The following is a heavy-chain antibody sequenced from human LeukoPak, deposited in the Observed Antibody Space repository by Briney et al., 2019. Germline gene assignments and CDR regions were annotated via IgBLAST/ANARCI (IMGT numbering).Heavy chain of an antibody. V-gene: IGHV4-39*01. CDR3: AKLNYDFWSGYSKIFDY. CDR1: GGSISSSSYY. CDR2: IYYSGST. D-gene: IGHD3-3*01. Sequence: SETLSLTCTVSGGSISSSSYYWGWIRQPPGKELEWIGSIYYSGSTYYNPSLKSRVTISVDTSKNQFSLKLSSVTAADTAVYYCAKLNYDFWSGYSKIFDYWGQGTLVTVSS. J-gene: IGHJ4*02.